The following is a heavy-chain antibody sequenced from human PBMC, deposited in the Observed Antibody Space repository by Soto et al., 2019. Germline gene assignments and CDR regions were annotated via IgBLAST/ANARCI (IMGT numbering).Heavy chain of an antibody. CDR3: ARVFSDSSSFFDP. CDR2: IYYSGST. V-gene: IGHV4-59*12. Sequence: SETLSLTCTVSGGSISSYYWSRIRQPPGKGLEWIGYIYYSGSTYYNPSLKSRVTISVDTSKNQFSLKLSSVTAADTAVYYCARVFSDSSSFFDPWGQGTLVTVSS. CDR1: GGSISSYY. J-gene: IGHJ5*02. D-gene: IGHD6-13*01.